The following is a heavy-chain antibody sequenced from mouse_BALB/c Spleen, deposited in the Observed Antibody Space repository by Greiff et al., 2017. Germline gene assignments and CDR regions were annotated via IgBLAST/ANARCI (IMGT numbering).Heavy chain of an antibody. J-gene: IGHJ2*01. Sequence: EVKLQESGAELVRSGASVKLSCTASGFNIKDYYMHWVKQRPEQGLEWIGWIDPENGDTEYAPKFQGKATMTADTSSNTAYLQLSSLTSEDTAVYYCNAGGSSFYWGQGTTLTVAS. D-gene: IGHD1-1*01. CDR1: GFNIKDYY. V-gene: IGHV14-4*02. CDR3: NAGGSSFY. CDR2: IDPENGDT.